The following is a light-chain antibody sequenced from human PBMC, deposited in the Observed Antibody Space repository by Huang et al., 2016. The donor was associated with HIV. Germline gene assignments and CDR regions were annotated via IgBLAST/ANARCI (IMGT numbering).Light chain of an antibody. CDR2: TAF. J-gene: IGKJ1*01. Sequence: DIQMTQSPSSLSAFVGDKVTITCRASQDISNSLAWYQQTPGKAPKLLVHTAFRVQSGVPSRFSGSGSGTDYTLTISSLQPEDFATYYCQQYYSVPQTFGQGTRVEV. CDR3: QQYYSVPQT. V-gene: IGKV1-NL1*01. CDR1: QDISNS.